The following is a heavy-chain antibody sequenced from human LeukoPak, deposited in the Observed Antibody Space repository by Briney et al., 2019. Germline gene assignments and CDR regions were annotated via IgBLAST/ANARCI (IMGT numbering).Heavy chain of an antibody. CDR3: ARITIVATITDYYYYGMDV. V-gene: IGHV4-39*01. CDR2: IYYSGST. Sequence: SETLSLTCTVSGGSISSSSYYWGWIRQPPGKGLEWVGSIYYSGSTYYNPSLKSRVTISVDTSKNQFSLKLSSVTAADTAVYYCARITIVATITDYYYYGMDVWGQGTTVTVSS. CDR1: GGSISSSSYY. D-gene: IGHD5-12*01. J-gene: IGHJ6*02.